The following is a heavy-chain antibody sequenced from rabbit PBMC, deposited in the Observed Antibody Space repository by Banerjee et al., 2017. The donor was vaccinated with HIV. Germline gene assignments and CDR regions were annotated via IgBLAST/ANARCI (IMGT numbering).Heavy chain of an antibody. Sequence: QSLEESGGDLVKPGASLTLTCTASGFSFSSYGISWVRQAPGKGLEWIGCIYAGSSGTTYYANWAKGRFTISKTSSTTVTLQMTSLTAADTATYFCARDYNDYGGDLNLWGQGTLVTVS. J-gene: IGHJ4*01. V-gene: IGHV1S40*01. CDR1: GFSFSSYG. D-gene: IGHD2-1*01. CDR3: ARDYNDYGGDLNL. CDR2: IYAGSSGTT.